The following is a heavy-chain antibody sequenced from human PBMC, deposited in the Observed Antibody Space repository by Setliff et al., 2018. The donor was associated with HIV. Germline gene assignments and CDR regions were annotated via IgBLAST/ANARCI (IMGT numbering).Heavy chain of an antibody. D-gene: IGHD3-9*01. CDR2: VYYNGAT. V-gene: IGHV4-39*01. Sequence: PSETLSLTCTVSGGSIASSTPYWAWIRQPPGKGLEWIGSVYYNGATDHNPSLKSRVTISVDTSNQQFSLKLSSVTAADTAVYYCARHEGYNDFLTGYFRYKWYDPWGQGTLVTVSS. CDR1: GGSIASSTPY. J-gene: IGHJ5*02. CDR3: ARHEGYNDFLTGYFRYKWYDP.